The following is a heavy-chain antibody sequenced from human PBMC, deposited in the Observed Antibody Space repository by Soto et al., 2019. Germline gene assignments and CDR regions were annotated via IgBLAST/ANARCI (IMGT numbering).Heavy chain of an antibody. D-gene: IGHD2-15*01. CDR2: LGAADDP. CDR1: SFTLSAYD. J-gene: IGHJ6*02. Sequence: VGSLRLSCAASSFTLSAYDMHWVRQPNGKGLEWVSALGAADDPYYLGSVKGRFTISRENAKNSLYLQMNNLRAGDTAVYYCARAYSGRLPRRADYYYAMDVWGQGTTVTVSS. V-gene: IGHV3-13*05. CDR3: ARAYSGRLPRRADYYYAMDV.